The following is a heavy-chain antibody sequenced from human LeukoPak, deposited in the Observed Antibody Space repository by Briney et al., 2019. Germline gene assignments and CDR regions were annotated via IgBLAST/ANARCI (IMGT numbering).Heavy chain of an antibody. Sequence: SETLSLTCAVNGGSLSGFSGTWIRQPPGKGLEWIGEVNHSGGTQYNPSLKSRVTLSVDSSNNHFSLRLTSVTAADTAVYYCARGRSHNWFDPWGQGTLVTVSS. CDR2: VNHSGGT. V-gene: IGHV4-34*01. J-gene: IGHJ5*02. CDR1: GGSLSGFS. CDR3: ARGRSHNWFDP.